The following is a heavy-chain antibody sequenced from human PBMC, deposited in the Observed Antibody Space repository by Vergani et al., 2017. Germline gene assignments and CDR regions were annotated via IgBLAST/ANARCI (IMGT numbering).Heavy chain of an antibody. Sequence: QLQLQESGPGLVKPSETLSLTSTVSGGSISSGDYYWSWIRQPPGKGLEWIGYIYYSGSTYYNPSLKSRVTISVDTSKNQFSLKLSSVTAADTAVYYCARVGVVRGVSYYYYYYGMDVWGQGP. J-gene: IGHJ6*02. V-gene: IGHV4-30-4*08. CDR3: ARVGVVRGVSYYYYYYGMDV. CDR1: GGSISSGDYY. CDR2: IYYSGST. D-gene: IGHD3-10*01.